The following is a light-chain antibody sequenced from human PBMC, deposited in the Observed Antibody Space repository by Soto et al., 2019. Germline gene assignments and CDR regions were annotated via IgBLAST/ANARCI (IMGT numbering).Light chain of an antibody. CDR1: QGVSSY. Sequence: EIMLTQTPATLSVCPGEGATLSCRASQGVSSYSAKYQQKPSQTPRLLIYGASTRPTGLPARVSGMGSGTEFTLSISSLQSEDFVVYYGQQYNNWPPGGPITFGQVTRLES. CDR3: QQYNNWPPGGPIT. CDR2: GAS. V-gene: IGKV3-15*01. J-gene: IGKJ5*01.